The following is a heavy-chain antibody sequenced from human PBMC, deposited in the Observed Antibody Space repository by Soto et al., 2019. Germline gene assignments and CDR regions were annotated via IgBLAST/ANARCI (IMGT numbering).Heavy chain of an antibody. CDR2: IKSKTDGGTT. J-gene: IGHJ4*02. CDR1: GFTFSNAW. CDR3: TTDIETEPGIAAAGTEY. D-gene: IGHD6-13*01. Sequence: EVQLVESGGGLVKPGGSLRLSCAASGFTFSNAWMSWVRQAPGKGLEWVGRIKSKTDGGTTDYAAPVKGRFTISRDDSKNTLYLQMNSLKTEDTAVYYCTTDIETEPGIAAAGTEYWGQGTLVTVSS. V-gene: IGHV3-15*01.